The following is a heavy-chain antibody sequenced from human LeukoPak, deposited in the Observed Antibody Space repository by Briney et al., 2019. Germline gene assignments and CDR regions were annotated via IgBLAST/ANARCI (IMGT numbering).Heavy chain of an antibody. CDR3: AKDRGSGWYDPDY. CDR2: ISWDGGST. V-gene: IGHV3-43D*03. Sequence: PGGSLRLSCAASGFTFDDYAMHWVRQAPGKGLEWVSLISWDGGSTYYADSVKGRFTISRDNSKNSLYLQMNSLRAEDTALYYCAKDRGSGWYDPDYWGQGTLVTVSS. CDR1: GFTFDDYA. D-gene: IGHD6-19*01. J-gene: IGHJ4*02.